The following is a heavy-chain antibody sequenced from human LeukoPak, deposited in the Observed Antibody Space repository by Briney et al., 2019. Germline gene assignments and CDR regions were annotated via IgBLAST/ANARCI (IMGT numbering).Heavy chain of an antibody. CDR3: ARDAEQQLVSGAFDI. V-gene: IGHV3-30*04. J-gene: IGHJ3*02. Sequence: WGSLRLSYAASGFTFSSYAMHWVRQAPGKGLEWVAVISYDGSNKYYADSVKGRFTISRDNSKNTLYLQMNSLRAEDTAVYYCARDAEQQLVSGAFDIWGQGTMVTVSS. CDR1: GFTFSSYA. CDR2: ISYDGSNK. D-gene: IGHD6-13*01.